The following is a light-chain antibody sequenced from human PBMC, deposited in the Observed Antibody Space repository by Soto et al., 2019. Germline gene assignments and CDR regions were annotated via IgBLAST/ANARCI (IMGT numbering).Light chain of an antibody. CDR1: QSISTY. CDR2: SAS. J-gene: IGKJ5*01. V-gene: IGKV1-39*01. CDR3: QQSYNTPLT. Sequence: DIQMTQSPSSLSASVGDRVTITCRASQSISTYLNWYQQKPGKAPKLLIYSASNLQSGVPSRFSGSGSGTDFTLTISSLQPEDFATYYCQQSYNTPLTFGLGTRLEIK.